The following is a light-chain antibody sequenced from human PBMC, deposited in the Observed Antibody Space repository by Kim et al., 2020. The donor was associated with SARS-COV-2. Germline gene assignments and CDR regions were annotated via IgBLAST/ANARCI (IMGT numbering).Light chain of an antibody. CDR2: KAS. V-gene: IGKV1-5*03. Sequence: DIQMTQSPSTLSASVGDRVTITCRASQSISSWLAWYQQKPGKAPKLLIYKASSLESGVPSRFSGSGSGTEFTLTISSLQPDDFATYYCQQYNSILYTFARGPSWRS. CDR1: QSISSW. CDR3: QQYNSILYT. J-gene: IGKJ2*01.